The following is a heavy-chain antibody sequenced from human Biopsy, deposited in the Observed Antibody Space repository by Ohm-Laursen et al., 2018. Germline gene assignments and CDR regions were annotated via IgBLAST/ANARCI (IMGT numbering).Heavy chain of an antibody. Sequence: VTLSLTCTVSGGSISSYYWNWIRQPAGKGLEWIGRIYTSGSTNFNPSLKSRVTMSIDTSKNQFSLRLSSVTAADMAVYYCARAAFGPFDSWGQGALVTVSS. CDR2: IYTSGST. J-gene: IGHJ4*02. CDR3: ARAAFGPFDS. D-gene: IGHD3-16*01. V-gene: IGHV4-4*07. CDR1: GGSISSYY.